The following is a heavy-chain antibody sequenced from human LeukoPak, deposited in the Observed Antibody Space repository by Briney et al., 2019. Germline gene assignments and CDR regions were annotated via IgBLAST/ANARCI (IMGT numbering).Heavy chain of an antibody. CDR1: GYSISSGYY. V-gene: IGHV4-38-2*01. CDR2: IYHSGST. J-gene: IGHJ4*02. CDR3: ARHFVGGGISNNVDY. Sequence: SETLSLTCAVSGYSISSGYYWGWIRQLPGKGLEWIGSIYHSGSTYYNPSLKSRVTISVDTSKNQFSLKLSSVTAADTAVYYCARHFVGGGISNNVDYWGQGTLVTVSS. D-gene: IGHD2-15*01.